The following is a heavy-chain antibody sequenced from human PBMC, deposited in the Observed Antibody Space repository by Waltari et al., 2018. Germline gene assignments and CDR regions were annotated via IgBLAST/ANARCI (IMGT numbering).Heavy chain of an antibody. Sequence: EVQLVESGGGLVQPGGSLRLSCAASGFPFSSYWMHWLRQVPGKGLVWVSRINSDGSTTNYADSVKGRFTISRDNAKNMLYLQMNSLRADDTAVYYCARPKGGGAFDIWGQGTTVTVSS. J-gene: IGHJ3*02. CDR1: GFPFSSYW. CDR2: INSDGSTT. CDR3: ARPKGGGAFDI. D-gene: IGHD2-15*01. V-gene: IGHV3-74*01.